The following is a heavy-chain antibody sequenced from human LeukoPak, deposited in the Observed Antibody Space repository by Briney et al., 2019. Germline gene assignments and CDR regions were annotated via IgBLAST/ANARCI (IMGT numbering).Heavy chain of an antibody. J-gene: IGHJ4*02. CDR1: GFTFSSYS. V-gene: IGHV3-48*04. CDR2: ISSSSSTI. D-gene: IGHD2-2*01. CDR3: ARDKGRVPAANDY. Sequence: GGSPRLSCAASGFTFSSYSMNWVRQAPGKGLEWVSYISSSSSTIYYADSVKGRFTISRDNAKNSLYLQMNSLRAEDTAVYYCARDKGRVPAANDYWGQGALVTVSS.